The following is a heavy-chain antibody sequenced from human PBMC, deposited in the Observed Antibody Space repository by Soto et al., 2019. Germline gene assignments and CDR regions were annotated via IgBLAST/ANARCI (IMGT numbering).Heavy chain of an antibody. D-gene: IGHD3-16*02. CDR2: IWYDGSNK. V-gene: IGHV3-33*01. Sequence: QVQLVESGGGVVQPGRSLRLSCAASGFTFSSYGMHWVRQAPGKGLEWVAVIWYDGSNKYYADSVKGRFTISRDNSKNXLYQQMNSLRAEDTAVYYCARGYDYVWGSYRHLGYWGQGTLVTVSS. CDR1: GFTFSSYG. J-gene: IGHJ4*02. CDR3: ARGYDYVWGSYRHLGY.